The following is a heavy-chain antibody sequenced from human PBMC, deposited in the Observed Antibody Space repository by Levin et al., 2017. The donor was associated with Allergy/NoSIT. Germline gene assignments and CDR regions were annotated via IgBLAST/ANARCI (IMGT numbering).Heavy chain of an antibody. Sequence: SETLSLTCTVSGGSISSYYWSWIRQPPGKGLEWIGYIYYSGSTNYNPSLKSRVTISVDTSKNQFSLKLSSVTAADTAVYYCARSPKYYYDSSGYPDRPSHHYPDAFDIWGQGTMVTVSS. J-gene: IGHJ3*02. V-gene: IGHV4-59*01. CDR2: IYYSGST. D-gene: IGHD3-22*01. CDR3: ARSPKYYYDSSGYPDRPSHHYPDAFDI. CDR1: GGSISSYY.